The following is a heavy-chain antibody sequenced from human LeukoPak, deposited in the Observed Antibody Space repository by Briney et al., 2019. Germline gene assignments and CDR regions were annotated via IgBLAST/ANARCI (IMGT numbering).Heavy chain of an antibody. V-gene: IGHV3-23*01. CDR1: GFTFSSYA. CDR3: AKAPYYYGSGSYYSMVVGFDY. J-gene: IGHJ4*02. Sequence: GGSLRLSCAASGFTFSSYAMSWVRQAPGKGLEWASAISGSGGSTYYADSVKGRFTISRDNSKNTLYLQMNSLRAEDTAVYYCAKAPYYYGSGSYYSMVVGFDYWGQGTLVTVSS. D-gene: IGHD3-10*01. CDR2: ISGSGGST.